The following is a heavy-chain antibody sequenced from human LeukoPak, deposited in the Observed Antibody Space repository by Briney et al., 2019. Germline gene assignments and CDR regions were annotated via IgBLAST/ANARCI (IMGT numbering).Heavy chain of an antibody. V-gene: IGHV1-3*01. CDR2: INAGNGHT. J-gene: IGHJ3*02. Sequence: ASVKVSCKASGYTFTSYTMHWVRQAPGQRLEWMGWINAGNGHTKYSQKFQGRVTITRDTSASTAYMELSSLRSEDTAVYYCARVGGKPFDIWGQGTMVTVS. CDR1: GYTFTSYT. D-gene: IGHD2-15*01. CDR3: ARVGGKPFDI.